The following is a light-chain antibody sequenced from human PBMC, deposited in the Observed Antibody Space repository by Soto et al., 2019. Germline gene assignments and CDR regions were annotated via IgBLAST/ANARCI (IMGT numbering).Light chain of an antibody. V-gene: IGLV2-14*01. Sequence: QSVLTQPASVSGSPGQSITISCTGSNSDVGGYNYVSWFQQHPGKAPKLMISEVSNRPSGVSNRFSGSKSGNTASLTISGLQAEDEADYYCSSYTSRSTLVVFGGGTKLTV. J-gene: IGLJ2*01. CDR1: NSDVGGYNY. CDR3: SSYTSRSTLVV. CDR2: EVS.